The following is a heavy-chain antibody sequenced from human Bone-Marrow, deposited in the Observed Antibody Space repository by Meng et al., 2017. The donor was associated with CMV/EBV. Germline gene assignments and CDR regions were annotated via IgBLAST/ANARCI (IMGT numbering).Heavy chain of an antibody. D-gene: IGHD2-2*01. CDR3: AREKSCRSTSCYRYYGMDV. CDR2: ITSSSSPI. Sequence: GGSLRLSCAASGFSFNSYNMHWVRQAPGKGLEWVSYITSSSSPIYFADSVKGRFTISRDNAKNSLYLQMNSLRAEDTAVYYCAREKSCRSTSCYRYYGMDVWGQGTTVTVSS. V-gene: IGHV3-48*04. CDR1: GFSFNSYN. J-gene: IGHJ6*02.